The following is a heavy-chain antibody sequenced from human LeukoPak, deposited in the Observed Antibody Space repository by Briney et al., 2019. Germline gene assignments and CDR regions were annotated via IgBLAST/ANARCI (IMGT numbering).Heavy chain of an antibody. CDR3: ARRDTAMVNFDY. D-gene: IGHD5-18*01. J-gene: IGHJ4*02. V-gene: IGHV4-30-4*08. CDR1: GGSISSGDYY. CDR2: IYYSGST. Sequence: SETLSLTCTVSGGSISSGDYYWSWIRQPPGKGLEWIRYIYYSGSTHYNPSLKSRVTISVDTSKNQFSLKLSSVTAADTAVYYCARRDTAMVNFDYWGQGTLVTVSS.